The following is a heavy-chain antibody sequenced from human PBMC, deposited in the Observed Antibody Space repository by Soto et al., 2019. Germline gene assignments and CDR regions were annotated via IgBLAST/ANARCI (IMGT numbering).Heavy chain of an antibody. CDR2: IYSDGSAT. J-gene: IGHJ4*02. V-gene: IGHV3-74*03. Sequence: GGSLRLSCAASGFTFSYYWMHWVRQTPEKGLVWVARIYSDGSATTYADSVKGRFTISRDNAKKSLYLQMNSLRAEDTALYYCAKDLYSSGWYYFDSWGQGTPVTVSS. CDR1: GFTFSYYW. D-gene: IGHD6-19*01. CDR3: AKDLYSSGWYYFDS.